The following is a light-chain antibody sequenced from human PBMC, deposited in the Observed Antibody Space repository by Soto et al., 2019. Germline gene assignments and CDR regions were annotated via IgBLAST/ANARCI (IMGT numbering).Light chain of an antibody. CDR1: SSNIGGNP. CDR2: SDN. CDR3: AAWDDSLNGRV. J-gene: IGLJ2*01. V-gene: IGLV1-44*01. Sequence: SVLTQPPSASGTPGQRVTISCSGSSSNIGGNPVNWYQQLPGTAPKLLIYSDNQRPSGVPDRFSGSKSGTSASLAISGLQSDEEADYYCAAWDDSLNGRVFGGGTKLTV.